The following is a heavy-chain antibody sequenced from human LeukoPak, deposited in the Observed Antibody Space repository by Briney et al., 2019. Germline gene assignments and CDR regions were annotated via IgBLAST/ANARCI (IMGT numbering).Heavy chain of an antibody. CDR3: ARWDNDSDW. J-gene: IGHJ4*02. D-gene: IGHD3-22*01. CDR1: GFTFSSYA. Sequence: GGSLRLSCAASGFTFSSYAMSWVRQAPGKGLEWVSAISGSGGSTYYADSVKGRFTISRDNAKNSLYLQMNSLRAEDTAVYYCARWDNDSDWWGQGTLVTVSS. V-gene: IGHV3-23*01. CDR2: ISGSGGST.